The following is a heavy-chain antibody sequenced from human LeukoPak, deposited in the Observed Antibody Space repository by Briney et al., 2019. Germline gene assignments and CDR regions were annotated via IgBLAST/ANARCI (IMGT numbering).Heavy chain of an antibody. Sequence: PGRSLRLSCAASGFTFSSYGMHWVRQAPGKGLEWVAVISYDGSNKYYADSVKGRFTISRDNSKNTLYLQMNSLRAEDTAAYYCAKVRVPKQPRHYYGMDVWGKGTTVTVSS. V-gene: IGHV3-30*18. CDR2: ISYDGSNK. J-gene: IGHJ6*04. D-gene: IGHD6-13*01. CDR1: GFTFSSYG. CDR3: AKVRVPKQPRHYYGMDV.